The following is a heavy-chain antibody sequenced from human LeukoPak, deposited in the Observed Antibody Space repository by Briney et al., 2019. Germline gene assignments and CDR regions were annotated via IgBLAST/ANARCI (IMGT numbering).Heavy chain of an antibody. V-gene: IGHV3-7*04. CDR2: IKQDGSQK. D-gene: IGHD5-24*01. Sequence: GGSLRLSCVASGFPFSSYWMTWVRQAPGKGLEWVANIKQDGSQKSYVDSVKGRFTISRDNAKNSLYLQMNSLRAEDTAIYYCTRVGYIDEGIDYWGQGTLVTVSS. CDR1: GFPFSSYW. CDR3: TRVGYIDEGIDY. J-gene: IGHJ4*02.